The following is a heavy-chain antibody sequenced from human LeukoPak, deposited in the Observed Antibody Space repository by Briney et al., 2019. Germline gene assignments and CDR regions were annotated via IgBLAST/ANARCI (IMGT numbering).Heavy chain of an antibody. J-gene: IGHJ5*02. Sequence: SETLSLTCDAYGESFSGYYWSWMRQPPGKGLEWIGEINHSRSTNYNPTLKSRVTISVDTSKNKFSLKLSSVTAADTAVYYCARGRVGPAAPSDNWFDPWGKGTLVTVST. CDR1: GESFSGYY. CDR2: INHSRST. CDR3: ARGRVGPAAPSDNWFDP. D-gene: IGHD2-2*01. V-gene: IGHV4-34*01.